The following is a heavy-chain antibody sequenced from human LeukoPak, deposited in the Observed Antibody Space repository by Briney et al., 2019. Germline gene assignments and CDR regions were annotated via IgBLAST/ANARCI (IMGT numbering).Heavy chain of an antibody. CDR3: ARSPHILTGENFDY. J-gene: IGHJ4*02. V-gene: IGHV1-2*06. CDR1: GYTFTGYY. Sequence: AASVKVSCKTSGYTFTGYYMHWVRQAPGQGLEWMGRINPNSGGTNYAQKFQDRVSMTRDTSISTAYMHLSRLRSDDTAVYYCARSPHILTGENFDYWGQGTLLTVSS. CDR2: INPNSGGT. D-gene: IGHD3-9*01.